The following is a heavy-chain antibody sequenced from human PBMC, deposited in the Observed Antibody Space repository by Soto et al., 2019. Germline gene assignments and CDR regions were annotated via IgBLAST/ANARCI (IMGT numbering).Heavy chain of an antibody. V-gene: IGHV1-8*01. CDR2: MNPNSGNT. CDR1: GYTFTSYD. D-gene: IGHD3-10*01. J-gene: IGHJ6*02. CDR3: ARGAVRGVLTP. Sequence: ASVKVSCKASGYTFTSYDINWVRQATGQGLEWMGWMNPNSGNTGYAQKFQGRVAMTRDTSISTAYMELSSLRSEDTAVYYCARGAVRGVLTPWGQGTTVPGSS.